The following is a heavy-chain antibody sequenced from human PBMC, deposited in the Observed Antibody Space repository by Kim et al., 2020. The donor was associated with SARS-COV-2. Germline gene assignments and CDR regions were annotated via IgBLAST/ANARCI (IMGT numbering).Heavy chain of an antibody. J-gene: IGHJ4*02. Sequence: GGSLRLSCAASGFTFSAYGMHWVRQAPGKGLEWVALISYDGNDKYYADSVKSRFTISRDNSKNTLFLQMNSLRGEDTAVYYCAKLRAVVIAATDYWGQGTLVTVSS. CDR3: AKLRAVVIAATDY. V-gene: IGHV3-30*18. D-gene: IGHD2-21*01. CDR1: GFTFSAYG. CDR2: ISYDGNDK.